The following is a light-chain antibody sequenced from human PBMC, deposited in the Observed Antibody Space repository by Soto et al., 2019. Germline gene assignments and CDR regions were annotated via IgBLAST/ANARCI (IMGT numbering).Light chain of an antibody. CDR2: AAS. J-gene: IGKJ5*01. CDR1: QSISSY. V-gene: IGKV1-39*01. Sequence: DIQMTQSPSSLSASVGDRVTITCRASQSISSYLNWYQQKPGKAPKLLIYAASSLQSGVPSRFSGSGSGTDFTLTINSLQPEDFATYYCQQSYRTPFTFGQGTLLEIK. CDR3: QQSYRTPFT.